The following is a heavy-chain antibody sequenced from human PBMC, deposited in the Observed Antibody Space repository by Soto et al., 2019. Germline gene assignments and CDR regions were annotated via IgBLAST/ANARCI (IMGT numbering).Heavy chain of an antibody. D-gene: IGHD3-10*01. J-gene: IGHJ4*02. CDR2: IIPIFGTA. CDR1: GGTFSSYA. V-gene: IGHV1-69*01. Sequence: QVQLVQSGAEVKKPGSSVKVSCKASGGTFSSYAISWVRQAPGQGLEWMGGIIPIFGTANYAQKFQGRVTFAADESTSTAYMELSSLRSEDTAVYYCAREDITMVRGVIINRLYYFDYWGQGTLVTVSS. CDR3: AREDITMVRGVIINRLYYFDY.